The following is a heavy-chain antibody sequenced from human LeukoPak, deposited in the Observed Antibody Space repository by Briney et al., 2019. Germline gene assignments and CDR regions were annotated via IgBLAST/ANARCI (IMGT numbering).Heavy chain of an antibody. CDR2: INHSGST. J-gene: IGHJ4*02. V-gene: IGHV4-34*01. CDR1: GGSFSGYY. Sequence: SETLSLTCAVYGGSFSGYYWSWIRQPPGKGLEWIGEINHSGSTNYNPSLKSRVTMSVDTSKNQFSLKLSSVTAADTAVYYCAGYYDFWSGYSYFDYWGQGTLVTVSS. CDR3: AGYYDFWSGYSYFDY. D-gene: IGHD3-3*01.